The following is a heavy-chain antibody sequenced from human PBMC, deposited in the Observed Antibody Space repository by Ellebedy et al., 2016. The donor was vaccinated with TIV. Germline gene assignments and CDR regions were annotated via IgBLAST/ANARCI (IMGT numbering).Heavy chain of an antibody. CDR2: IHDSGST. Sequence: SETLSLXCTVSGGSISSNYWSWIRQPPWKGLEWIGYIHDSGSTNYNPSLRSRVTISLDTSKNQFSLKLSSVTAADTAVYYCARAQVVVAPTARFDPWGQGTLVTISS. J-gene: IGHJ5*02. D-gene: IGHD2-15*01. CDR3: ARAQVVVAPTARFDP. V-gene: IGHV4-59*01. CDR1: GGSISSNY.